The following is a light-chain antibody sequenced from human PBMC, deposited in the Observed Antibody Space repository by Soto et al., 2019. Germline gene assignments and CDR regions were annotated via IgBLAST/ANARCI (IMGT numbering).Light chain of an antibody. CDR2: DAS. CDR1: QSISNS. V-gene: IGKV1-5*01. J-gene: IGKJ2*02. Sequence: DIQMTQSPSTLSASVGDRVTITCRASQSISNSLDWYQQKPGHAPKLLIYDASSLESGVPSRFSGSGSGTEFTLTITSLQPDDFATYYCQQYNSYSPMWTFGQGTKLEIK. CDR3: QQYNSYSPMWT.